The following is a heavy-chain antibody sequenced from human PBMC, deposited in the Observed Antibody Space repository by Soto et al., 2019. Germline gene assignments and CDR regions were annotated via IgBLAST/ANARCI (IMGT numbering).Heavy chain of an antibody. CDR3: ARHAYTSSSSCFDP. J-gene: IGHJ5*02. CDR1: GGSISSGDYS. V-gene: IGHV4-30-2*01. D-gene: IGHD6-6*01. CDR2: IYHSGGT. Sequence: QLQLQESGSGLVKPSQTLSLTCAVSGGSISSGDYSWSWVRQPPGKGLEWIAYIYHSGGTYYSPSLKSRVTISVDRSKNQFSLKLSSVTAADTAVYYCARHAYTSSSSCFDPWGQGTLVTVSS.